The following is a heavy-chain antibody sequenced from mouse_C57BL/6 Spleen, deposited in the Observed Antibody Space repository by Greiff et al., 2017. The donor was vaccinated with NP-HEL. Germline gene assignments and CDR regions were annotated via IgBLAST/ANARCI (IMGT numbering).Heavy chain of an antibody. V-gene: IGHV5-17*01. Sequence: EVQRVESGGGLVKPGGSLKLSCAASGFTFSDYGMHWVRQAPEKGLEWVAYISSGSSTIYYADTVKGRFTISRDNAKNTLFLQMTSLMSEDTAMYYCARVIYCNYGYFDVWGTGTTVTVSS. J-gene: IGHJ1*03. CDR3: ARVIYCNYGYFDV. D-gene: IGHD2-3*01. CDR2: ISSGSSTI. CDR1: GFTFSDYG.